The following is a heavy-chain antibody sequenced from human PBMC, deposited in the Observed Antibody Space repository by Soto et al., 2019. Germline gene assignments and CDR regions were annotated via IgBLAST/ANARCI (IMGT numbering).Heavy chain of an antibody. V-gene: IGHV4-34*01. CDR2: INHSGST. Sequence: PSETLSLTCAVYGGSFIGYGWSWIRQPPGKGLEWIGEINHSGSTNYNPSLKSRVTISVDTSKNQFSLKLSSVTAADTAVYYCARYARVPDSWGQGTLVTVSS. J-gene: IGHJ4*02. CDR3: ARYARVPDS. D-gene: IGHD2-2*01. CDR1: GGSFIGYG.